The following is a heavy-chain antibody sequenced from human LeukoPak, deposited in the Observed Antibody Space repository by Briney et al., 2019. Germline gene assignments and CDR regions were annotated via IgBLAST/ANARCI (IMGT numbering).Heavy chain of an antibody. V-gene: IGHV4-34*01. J-gene: IGHJ1*01. D-gene: IGHD2-15*01. Sequence: SETLSLTCAVYGGSFSGYYWSWIRQPPGKGLEWIGEINHSGSTNSNPSLKCRVTISVDTSKNQFSLKLSSVTAADTAMYYCARRLLGYCSGGSCYSGYFQHWGQGTLVTVSS. CDR2: INHSGST. CDR3: ARRLLGYCSGGSCYSGYFQH. CDR1: GGSFSGYY.